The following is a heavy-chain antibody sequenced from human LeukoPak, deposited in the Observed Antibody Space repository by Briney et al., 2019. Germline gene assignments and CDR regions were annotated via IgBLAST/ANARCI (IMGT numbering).Heavy chain of an antibody. Sequence: PGGSLRLSCAASGFTFSSYEVIWVRRAPGKGLEWVSYISASGNTKYYADSVKGRFTVSRDNAKNSLYLQMNSLRAEDTAVYYCAREGYYYFDYWGQGTLVTVSS. CDR2: ISASGNTK. CDR1: GFTFSSYE. V-gene: IGHV3-48*03. J-gene: IGHJ4*02. CDR3: AREGYYYFDY. D-gene: IGHD1-1*01.